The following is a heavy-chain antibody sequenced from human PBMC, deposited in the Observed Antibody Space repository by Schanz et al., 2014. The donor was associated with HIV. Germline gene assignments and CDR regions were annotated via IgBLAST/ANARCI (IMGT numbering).Heavy chain of an antibody. D-gene: IGHD2-21*02. V-gene: IGHV1-69*01. CDR3: ARDFNIGDQYYFDH. CDR2: IIPIFGTA. CDR1: GGNFSSYG. J-gene: IGHJ4*02. Sequence: QVQLVQSGAEVQKPGSSVKVSCKASGGNFSSYGISWVRQAPGQGLEWMGGIIPIFGTANYAQKFQGRVTITADESTSTVYMDLGSLRSEDTAVYFCARDFNIGDQYYFDHWGQGTLVTVSS.